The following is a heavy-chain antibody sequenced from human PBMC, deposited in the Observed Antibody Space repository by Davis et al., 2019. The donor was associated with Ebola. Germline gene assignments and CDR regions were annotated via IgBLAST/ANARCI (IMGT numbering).Heavy chain of an antibody. CDR2: IRSKANSYAT. J-gene: IGHJ4*02. CDR1: GFTFTSYA. D-gene: IGHD4-23*01. V-gene: IGHV3-73*01. Sequence: GGSLRLSCAASGFTFTSYAMHWVRQASGKGLEWVGRIRSKANSYATAYAASVKGRFTISRDDSKNTAYLQMNSLKTEDTAVYYCAYGGNSGYWGQGTLVTVSS. CDR3: AYGGNSGY.